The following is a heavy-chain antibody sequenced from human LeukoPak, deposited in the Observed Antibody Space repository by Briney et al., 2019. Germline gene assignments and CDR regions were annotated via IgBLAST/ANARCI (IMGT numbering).Heavy chain of an antibody. CDR1: RFTFSSYA. D-gene: IGHD6-19*01. J-gene: IGHJ4*02. V-gene: IGHV3-48*04. CDR2: ISSSGSNI. Sequence: GGSLRLSCAASRFTFSSYAMSWVRQAPGKGLEWVAYISSSGSNIHYADSVKGRFTISRDNAKNSLYLQMNSLRAEDTAVYYCARIAVAGIDYWGQGTLVTVSS. CDR3: ARIAVAGIDY.